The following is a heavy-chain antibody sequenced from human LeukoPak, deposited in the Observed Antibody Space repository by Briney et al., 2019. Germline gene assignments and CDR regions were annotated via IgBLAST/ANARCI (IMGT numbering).Heavy chain of an antibody. CDR3: ARIAYCGDDCYTTYFDY. J-gene: IGHJ4*02. CDR2: ISAYNGNI. D-gene: IGHD2-21*01. Sequence: GASVKVSCKASGYTFTSYGISWARQAPGQGLEWMGWISAYNGNINYAQKLQGRVTMTTDTSTSTAYMELSSLRSDDTAVYYCARIAYCGDDCYTTYFDYWGQGTLVTVSS. V-gene: IGHV1-18*01. CDR1: GYTFTSYG.